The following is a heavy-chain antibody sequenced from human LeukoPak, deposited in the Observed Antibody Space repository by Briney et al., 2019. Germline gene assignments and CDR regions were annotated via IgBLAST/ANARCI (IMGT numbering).Heavy chain of an antibody. CDR3: ARDRQLLWFGEPGLFDY. CDR2: INPNSGGT. CDR1: GYTFTGYF. D-gene: IGHD3-10*01. Sequence: SVKVSCKASGYTFTGYFMHWVRQAPGQGLEGMGWINPNSGGTNYAQKFQGRVTMTRDTSISTAYTELSRLRSDDTAVYYCARDRQLLWFGEPGLFDYWGQGTLVTVSS. V-gene: IGHV1-2*02. J-gene: IGHJ4*02.